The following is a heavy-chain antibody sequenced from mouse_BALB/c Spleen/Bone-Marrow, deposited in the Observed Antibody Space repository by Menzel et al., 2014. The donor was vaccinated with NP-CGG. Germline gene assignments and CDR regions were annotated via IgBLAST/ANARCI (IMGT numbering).Heavy chain of an antibody. V-gene: IGHV14-3*02. D-gene: IGHD1-1*01. J-gene: IGHJ4*01. CDR3: ARAYYYGSSYYVMDY. CDR1: GFNIKDTY. CDR2: IDPANGNT. Sequence: SGTELVKPGASVKLSCTASGFNIKDTYMHWVKQRPEQGLEWIGRIDPANGNTRYDPKFQGKATITADTSSNTAYLQLTSLTSEDTAVYYCARAYYYGSSYYVMDYWRQGTSVTVSS.